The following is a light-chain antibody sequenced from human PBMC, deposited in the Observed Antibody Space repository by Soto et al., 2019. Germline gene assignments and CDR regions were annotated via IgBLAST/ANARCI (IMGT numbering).Light chain of an antibody. Sequence: EIVMTQSPATLSVSPGERATLSCRASQSVSSNLAWYQQKPGQAPRLLIYDASTRATGMPGRFSGSGSGTEFTLTISSLQSEDFAVYYCQQYNNWPWTFGQGTKVDIK. CDR2: DAS. V-gene: IGKV3-15*01. J-gene: IGKJ1*01. CDR1: QSVSSN. CDR3: QQYNNWPWT.